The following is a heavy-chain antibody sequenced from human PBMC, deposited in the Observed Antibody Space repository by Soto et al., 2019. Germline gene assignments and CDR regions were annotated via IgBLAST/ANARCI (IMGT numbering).Heavy chain of an antibody. D-gene: IGHD6-13*01. CDR3: ARGQGIAAAGALGY. J-gene: IGHJ4*02. Sequence: LSRTCAVYGGSFSGYYWSWIRQPPGKGLEWIGEINHSGSTNYNPSLKSRVTISVDTSKNQFSLKLSSVTAADTAVYYCARGQGIAAAGALGYWGQGTLVTVSS. CDR2: INHSGST. V-gene: IGHV4-34*01. CDR1: GGSFSGYY.